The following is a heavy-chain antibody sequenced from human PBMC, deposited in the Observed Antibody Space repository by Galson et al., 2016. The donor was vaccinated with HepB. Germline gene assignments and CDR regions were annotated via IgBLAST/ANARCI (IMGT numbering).Heavy chain of an antibody. CDR2: TYYRSIWIN. V-gene: IGHV6-1*01. Sequence: CAISGDSVSSNSAAWNWIRQSPSRGLEWLGRTYYRSIWINEYAVSVKGRITIKSDTSKNQFSLQLNSVTPEDTALYYCARGAYSSQRFDFWGQGILVTVSS. J-gene: IGHJ4*02. CDR1: GDSVSSNSAA. CDR3: ARGAYSSQRFDF. D-gene: IGHD5-18*01.